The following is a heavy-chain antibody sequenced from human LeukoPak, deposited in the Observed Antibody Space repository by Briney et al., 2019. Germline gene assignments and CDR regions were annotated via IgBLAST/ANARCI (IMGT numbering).Heavy chain of an antibody. CDR2: ISGSGGST. J-gene: IGHJ4*02. V-gene: IGHV3-23*01. CDR1: GFTFSSYA. D-gene: IGHD2-2*01. CDR3: AKDRYCSSTSCSCHDY. Sequence: PGGSLRLSCAASGFTFSSYAMSWVRQAPGKGLEWVSAISGSGGSTYYADSVKGRFTISRDNSKNTLYLQMNSLRAEDTAVYHCAKDRYCSSTSCSCHDYWGQGTLVTVSS.